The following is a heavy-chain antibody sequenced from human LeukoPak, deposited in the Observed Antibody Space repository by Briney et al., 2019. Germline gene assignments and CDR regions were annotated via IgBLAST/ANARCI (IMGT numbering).Heavy chain of an antibody. CDR3: AKDSLYCSGGSCPYYYYYMDV. V-gene: IGHV3-23*01. D-gene: IGHD2-15*01. J-gene: IGHJ6*03. CDR2: ISGSGGTT. CDR1: AFTFSSYS. Sequence: PGGSLRLSCVASAFTFSSYSMNWVRQAPGKGLEWVSAISGSGGTTYYADSVKGRFTISRDNSKNTLYLQMNSLRAEDTAVYYCAKDSLYCSGGSCPYYYYYMDVWGKGTTVTISS.